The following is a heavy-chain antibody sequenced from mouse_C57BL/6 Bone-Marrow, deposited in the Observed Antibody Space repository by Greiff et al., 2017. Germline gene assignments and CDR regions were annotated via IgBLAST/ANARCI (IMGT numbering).Heavy chain of an antibody. V-gene: IGHV3-6*01. D-gene: IGHD1-1*01. J-gene: IGHJ1*03. CDR3: ARFTTVVAEYFDV. Sequence: ESGPGLVKPSQSLSLTCSVTGYSITSGYYWNWIRQFPGNKLEWMGYISYDGSNNYNPSLKNRISITPDTSKNQFFLKLNSVTTEDTATYYCARFTTVVAEYFDVWGTGTTVTVSS. CDR2: ISYDGSN. CDR1: GYSITSGYY.